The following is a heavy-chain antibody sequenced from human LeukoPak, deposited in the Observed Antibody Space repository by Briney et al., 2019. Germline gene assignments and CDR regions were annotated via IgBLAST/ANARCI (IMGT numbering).Heavy chain of an antibody. V-gene: IGHV1-69*13. CDR2: IIPIFGTA. J-gene: IGHJ4*02. CDR3: TAHYYDFWSGYFGY. CDR1: GGTFSSYA. Sequence: SVKVSCKASGGTFSSYAISWVRQAPGQGLEWMGGIIPIFGTANYAQKFQGRVTITADESTSTAYMELSSLRSEDTAVYYYTAHYYDFWSGYFGYWGQGTLVTVSS. D-gene: IGHD3-3*01.